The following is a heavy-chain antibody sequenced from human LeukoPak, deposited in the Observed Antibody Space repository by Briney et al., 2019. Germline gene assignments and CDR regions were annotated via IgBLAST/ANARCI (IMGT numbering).Heavy chain of an antibody. CDR3: ARVLLWFGESDEYNWFDP. CDR2: ISAYNGNT. D-gene: IGHD3-10*01. Sequence: ASVKVSCKASGYTFTSYGISWVRQAPGQGLEWMGWISAYNGNTNYAQKLQGRVTMTRDTSISTAYMELSRLRSDDTAVYYCARVLLWFGESDEYNWFDPWGQGTLVTVSS. J-gene: IGHJ5*02. V-gene: IGHV1-18*01. CDR1: GYTFTSYG.